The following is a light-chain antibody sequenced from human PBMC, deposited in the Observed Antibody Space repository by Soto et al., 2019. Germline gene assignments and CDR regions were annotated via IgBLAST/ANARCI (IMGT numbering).Light chain of an antibody. V-gene: IGKV1-5*01. J-gene: IGKJ1*01. CDR3: QHYRRNTWS. CDR1: QSVGTW. CDR2: GAS. Sequence: DIQMTQSPSAMSASVGDRVTITCLASQSVGTWVAWYQQKPGKAPKLLIYGASNLESGVPSRFSGSGSGTEFTLTITTLQPDDFATYFCQHYRRNTWSFGPGTKVDIK.